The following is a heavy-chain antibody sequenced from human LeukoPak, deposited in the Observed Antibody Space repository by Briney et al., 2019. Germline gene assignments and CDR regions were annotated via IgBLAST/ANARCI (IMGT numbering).Heavy chain of an antibody. J-gene: IGHJ4*02. CDR2: ISWDGGST. V-gene: IGHV3-43*01. CDR3: AKGGLGYCSSTSCYPDY. Sequence: GGSLRLSCAASGFTFDDYTMHWVRQALGKGLEWVSLISWDGGSTYYADSVKGRFTISRDNSKNSLYLQMNSLRTEDTALYYCAKGGLGYCSSTSCYPDYWGQGTLVTVSS. D-gene: IGHD2-2*01. CDR1: GFTFDDYT.